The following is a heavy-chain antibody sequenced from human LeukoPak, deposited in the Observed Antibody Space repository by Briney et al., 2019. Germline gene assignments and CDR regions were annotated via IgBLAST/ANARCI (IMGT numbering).Heavy chain of an antibody. V-gene: IGHV3-53*01. CDR3: ASRQDYYDSSGYYSPLFDY. D-gene: IGHD3-22*01. CDR2: IYSGGST. J-gene: IGHJ4*02. CDR1: GFTVSSNY. Sequence: PGGSLRLSCAASGFTVSSNYMSWVRQAPGKGLEWVSVIYSGGSTYYADSVKGRFTISRDNSKNTLYLQMNSLRAEDTAVYYCASRQDYYDSSGYYSPLFDYWGQGTLVTVSS.